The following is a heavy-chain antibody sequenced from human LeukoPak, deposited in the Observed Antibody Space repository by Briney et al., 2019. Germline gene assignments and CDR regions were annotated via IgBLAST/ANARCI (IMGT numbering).Heavy chain of an antibody. V-gene: IGHV3-74*01. CDR2: INGDGSIT. CDR1: GFTFSTSW. D-gene: IGHD6-6*01. Sequence: GGSLTLSCAASGFTFSTSWMNWVRQAPGKGPVWVSRINGDGSITTYADSVKGRFTISRDNAKNAPSLQMNSLRAEDTAVYYCRYGSSSGDYWGQGTLVTVSS. CDR3: RYGSSSGDY. J-gene: IGHJ4*02.